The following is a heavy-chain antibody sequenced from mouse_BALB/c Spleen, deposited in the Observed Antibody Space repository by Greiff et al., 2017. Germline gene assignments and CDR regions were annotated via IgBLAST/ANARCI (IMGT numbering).Heavy chain of an antibody. CDR1: GYSFTSYYA. CDR3: AGWFGYFDV. V-gene: IGHV3-2*02. D-gene: IGHD2-2*01. Sequence: EVKLQESGPGLVKPSQSLSLTCTVTGYSFTSYYAWNWIRQFPGNKLEWMGYISYSGSTSYNPSLKSRISITRDTSKNQFFLQLNSVTTEDTATYYCAGWFGYFDVWGAGTTVTVSS. J-gene: IGHJ1*01. CDR2: ISYSGST.